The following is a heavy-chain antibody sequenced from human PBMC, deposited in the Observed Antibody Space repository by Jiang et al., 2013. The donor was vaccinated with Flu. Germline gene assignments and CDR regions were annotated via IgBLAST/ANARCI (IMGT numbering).Heavy chain of an antibody. J-gene: IGHJ4*02. CDR2: IYWDDDK. D-gene: IGHD6-13*01. CDR1: GISFTTSGVG. CDR3: AHRPAWKNWGQQLAPFDY. V-gene: IGHV2-5*02. Sequence: KPTQTLTLTCTLSGISFTTSGVGVGWIRQSPGKALEWLALIYWDDDKRYSPSLKSRLTITKDTSKNQVVLTMTNMDPVDTATYYCAHRPAWKNWGQQLAPFDYWGQGTLVTVSS.